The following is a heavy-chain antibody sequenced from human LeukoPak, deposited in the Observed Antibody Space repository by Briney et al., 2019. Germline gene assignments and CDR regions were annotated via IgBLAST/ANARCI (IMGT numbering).Heavy chain of an antibody. CDR1: GFAVFSNY. CDR2: ISSSSSYI. V-gene: IGHV3-21*01. D-gene: IGHD3-16*01. J-gene: IGHJ4*02. Sequence: GGSLRLSCAASGFAVFSNYMNWVRQAPGKGLEWVSSISSSSSYIYYADSVKGRFTISRDNAKNSLYLQMNSLRAEDTAVYYCARDNTYYDYVWGSRNFGYWGQGTLVTVSS. CDR3: ARDNTYYDYVWGSRNFGY.